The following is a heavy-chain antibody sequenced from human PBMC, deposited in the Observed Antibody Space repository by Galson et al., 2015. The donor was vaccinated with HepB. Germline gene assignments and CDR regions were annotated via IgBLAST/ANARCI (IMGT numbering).Heavy chain of an antibody. CDR3: AREYIHHTVGITMIWFDP. CDR2: IIPIFGTA. Sequence: SVKVSCKASGGTFSSYAISWVRQAPGQGLEWMGGIIPIFGTANYAQKFQGRVTITADESTSTAYMELSSLRSEDTAVYYCAREYIHHTVGITMIWFDPWGQGTLVTVSS. D-gene: IGHD3-22*01. CDR1: GGTFSSYA. V-gene: IGHV1-69*13. J-gene: IGHJ5*02.